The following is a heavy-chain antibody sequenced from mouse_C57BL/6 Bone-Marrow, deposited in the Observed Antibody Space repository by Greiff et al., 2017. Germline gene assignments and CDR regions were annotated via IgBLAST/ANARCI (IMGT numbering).Heavy chain of an antibody. CDR3: ARTTTEFYFGY. J-gene: IGHJ2*01. CDR1: GYTFTSYG. V-gene: IGHV1-81*01. Sequence: QVQLQQSGAELARPGASVKLSCKASGYTFTSYGISWVKQRTGQGLEWIGEIYPRSGNTYYNEKFKGKSTLTADKSSSTAYMALRNLTSEDSAVYFCARTTTEFYFGYWGQGTTLPVSS. D-gene: IGHD1-1*01. CDR2: IYPRSGNT.